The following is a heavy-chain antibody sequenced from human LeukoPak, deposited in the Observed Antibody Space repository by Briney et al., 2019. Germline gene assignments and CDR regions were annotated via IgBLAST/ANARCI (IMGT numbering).Heavy chain of an antibody. Sequence: GGSLRLSCAASGFTVSSNYMSWVRQAPGKELEWVSVIYSGGSTYYADSVKGRFTISRDNSKNTLYLQMNSLRAEDTAVYYCAGGYCSSTSCLDSSMDVWGQGTTVTVSS. J-gene: IGHJ6*02. CDR2: IYSGGST. CDR1: GFTVSSNY. CDR3: AGGYCSSTSCLDSSMDV. D-gene: IGHD2-2*01. V-gene: IGHV3-66*01.